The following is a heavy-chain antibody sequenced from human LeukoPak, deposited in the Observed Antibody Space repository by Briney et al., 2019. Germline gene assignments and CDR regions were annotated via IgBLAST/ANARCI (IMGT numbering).Heavy chain of an antibody. CDR3: AKDRALFDY. V-gene: IGHV3-30*02. CDR2: IRYDGSTK. CDR1: GFTFSSFG. J-gene: IGHJ4*02. Sequence: PGGSLRLSCAASGFTFSSFGMHWVRQAPGKGLEWVAFIRYDGSTKHYADSVKGRFTISRDNSKNTLYLQMNSLRAEDTAVYYCAKDRALFDYWGQGTLVTVSS. D-gene: IGHD3-10*01.